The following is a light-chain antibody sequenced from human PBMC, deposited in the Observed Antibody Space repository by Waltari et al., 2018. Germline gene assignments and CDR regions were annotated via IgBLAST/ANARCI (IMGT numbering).Light chain of an antibody. J-gene: IGKJ2*01. Sequence: EIVMTQSPATLPVSPGERATVSCRASQSVNTNLAWYQQKPGQAPRLLIYGASTRATGIPARFSGSGSGTEFTLTISSLQSEDFAVYYCQHYDDWPPYTFGQGTKLEIK. CDR2: GAS. V-gene: IGKV3-15*01. CDR3: QHYDDWPPYT. CDR1: QSVNTN.